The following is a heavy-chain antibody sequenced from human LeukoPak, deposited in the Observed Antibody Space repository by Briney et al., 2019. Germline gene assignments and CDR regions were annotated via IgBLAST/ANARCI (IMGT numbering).Heavy chain of an antibody. V-gene: IGHV1-2*02. D-gene: IGHD1-26*01. Sequence: ASVKVSCKASGYTFTSYYMHWVRQAPGQGLEWMGWINPNSGGTNYAQKFQGRVTMTRDTSISTAYMELSRLRSDDTAVYYCARAVSGSYYLSFDYWGQGTLVTVSS. CDR3: ARAVSGSYYLSFDY. J-gene: IGHJ4*02. CDR1: GYTFTSYY. CDR2: INPNSGGT.